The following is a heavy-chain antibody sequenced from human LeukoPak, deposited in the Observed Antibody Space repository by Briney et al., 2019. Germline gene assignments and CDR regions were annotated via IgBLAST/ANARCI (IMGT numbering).Heavy chain of an antibody. J-gene: IGHJ6*04. V-gene: IGHV3-7*03. D-gene: IGHD2-15*01. CDR2: IKPDGSEK. Sequence: GGSLRLSCAASGFTFSSYWMSWVRQAPGKGLEWVANIKPDGSEKYYVDSVKGRFTISRDNAENSVYLQMNSLRVEDTAVYYCAREFHCSGGTCYIDYYYYAMDVWGKGTAVTVSS. CDR1: GFTFSSYW. CDR3: AREFHCSGGTCYIDYYYYAMDV.